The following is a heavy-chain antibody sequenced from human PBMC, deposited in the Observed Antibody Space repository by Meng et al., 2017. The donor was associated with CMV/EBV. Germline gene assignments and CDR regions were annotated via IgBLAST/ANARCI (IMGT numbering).Heavy chain of an antibody. D-gene: IGHD2-2*01. J-gene: IGHJ6*02. CDR3: ARDSPGGCSSTSCYQRPHKGGYYYGMDV. Sequence: GGSLRLSCAASGFTFSSYWMSWVRQAPGKGLEWVASIKQDGSEKYYVDSVKGRFTISRDNAKNSLYLQMNSLRAEDTAVYYCARDSPGGCSSTSCYQRPHKGGYYYGMDVWGQGTTVTVSS. V-gene: IGHV3-7*01. CDR2: IKQDGSEK. CDR1: GFTFSSYW.